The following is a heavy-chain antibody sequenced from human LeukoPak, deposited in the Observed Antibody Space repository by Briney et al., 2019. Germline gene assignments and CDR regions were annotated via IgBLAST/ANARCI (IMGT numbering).Heavy chain of an antibody. CDR2: ISSTSSYI. V-gene: IGHV3-21*01. J-gene: IGHJ4*02. Sequence: MPGGSLRLSCAASGFTFSSYAMSWVRQAPGKGLEWVSSISSTSSYIYYVDSVKGRFTISRDNAKNSLYLQMNSLRAEDTAVYYCARGIATSSGVDYWGQGTLVTVSS. D-gene: IGHD6-6*01. CDR1: GFTFSSYA. CDR3: ARGIATSSGVDY.